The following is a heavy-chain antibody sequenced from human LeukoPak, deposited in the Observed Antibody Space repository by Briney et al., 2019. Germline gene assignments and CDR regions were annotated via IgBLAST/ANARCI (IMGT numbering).Heavy chain of an antibody. Sequence: SETLSLSCTVSGGSFRSYYWSWIRQPRGKGLEWIGYTYYSGSTNYNPSLKSRVTISVDTSKNQFSLKLSSVTAADTAVYYCAREALHRYPPWYYYYYYMDVWGKGTTVTVSS. CDR1: GGSFRSYY. V-gene: IGHV4-59*01. CDR3: AREALHRYPPWYYYYYYMDV. CDR2: TYYSGST. J-gene: IGHJ6*03. D-gene: IGHD1-14*01.